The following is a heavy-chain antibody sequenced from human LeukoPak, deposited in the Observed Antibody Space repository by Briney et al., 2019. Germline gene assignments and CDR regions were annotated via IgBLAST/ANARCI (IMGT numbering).Heavy chain of an antibody. J-gene: IGHJ3*02. D-gene: IGHD1-26*01. CDR2: ISGSGGST. V-gene: IGHV3-23*01. Sequence: GGFLRLSCAASGFTFGSYAMSWVRQAPGKGLEWVSAISGSGGSTFYADSLKGRFTISRDNSRNTLYLHMNSLRAGDTAVYYCAKPFLPGSHQGAFDIWGQGTMVTVSS. CDR3: AKPFLPGSHQGAFDI. CDR1: GFTFGSYA.